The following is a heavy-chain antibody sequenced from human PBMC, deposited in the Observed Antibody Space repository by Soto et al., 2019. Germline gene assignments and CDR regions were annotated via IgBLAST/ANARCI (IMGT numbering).Heavy chain of an antibody. D-gene: IGHD3-22*01. CDR3: ARAPDSSGSNAFDI. V-gene: IGHV1-69*13. CDR2: IIPIFGTA. J-gene: IGHJ3*02. CDR1: GCTFSSYA. Sequence: SVKVSFKASGCTFSSYAISWVRQAPGQGLVWMGGIIPIFGTANYAQKFQGRVTITADESTSTAYMELSSLRSEDTAVYYCARAPDSSGSNAFDIWGQGTMVTVSS.